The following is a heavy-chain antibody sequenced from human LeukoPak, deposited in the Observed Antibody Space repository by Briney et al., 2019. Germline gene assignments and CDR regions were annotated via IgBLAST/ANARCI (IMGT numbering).Heavy chain of an antibody. J-gene: IGHJ6*03. V-gene: IGHV1-18*01. Sequence: GASVKVSCKASGYTFTSYGNSWVRQAPGQGLERMGWISAYNGNTNYDQKLQGRVTMTTDASTSTDYMKLRSLRSDDTAVYYCGRGPIIDIVVIPAAADYYHMDVWGKGTTVTVSS. CDR1: GYTFTSYG. CDR3: GRGPIIDIVVIPAAADYYHMDV. D-gene: IGHD2-2*01. CDR2: ISAYNGNT.